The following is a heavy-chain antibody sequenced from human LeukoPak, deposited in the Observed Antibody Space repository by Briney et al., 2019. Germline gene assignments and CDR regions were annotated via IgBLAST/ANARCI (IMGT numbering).Heavy chain of an antibody. CDR1: GYTFTGYY. V-gene: IGHV1-46*01. Sequence: ASVKVSCKASGYTFTGYYIHWLRQAPGQGLEWMGIINPSGGSTSYAQKFQGRVTMTRDTSTSTVYMELSSLRSEDTAVYYCARDSKRGFDPWGQGTLVTVSS. CDR3: ARDSKRGFDP. D-gene: IGHD5-24*01. CDR2: INPSGGST. J-gene: IGHJ5*02.